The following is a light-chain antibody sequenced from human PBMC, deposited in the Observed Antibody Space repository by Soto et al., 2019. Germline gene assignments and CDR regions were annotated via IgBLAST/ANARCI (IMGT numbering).Light chain of an antibody. CDR2: DAS. J-gene: IGKJ5*01. CDR1: QSISSW. V-gene: IGKV1-5*01. CDR3: QQYNNWPPIT. Sequence: DIQITQSPSTLSASVGDRVTMTCRASQSISSWLAWYQQKPGKAPKLLIYDASNLESGVPSRFSGSGSGTEFTLTISSLQSEDFAVYYCQQYNNWPPITFGQGTRLENK.